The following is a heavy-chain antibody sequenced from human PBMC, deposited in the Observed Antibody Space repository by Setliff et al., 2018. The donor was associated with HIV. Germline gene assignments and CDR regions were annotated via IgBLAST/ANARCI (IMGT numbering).Heavy chain of an antibody. D-gene: IGHD6-13*01. V-gene: IGHV4-39*01. Sequence: SETLSLTCSVSGDSISSSNYYWGWIRQPPGKGLDWIGSIYYTGSTYYNPSLKSRVTISLDTSKNRFSLKLSSVTAADTAVYYCASGIAAASPNYYYYFGMDVWG. J-gene: IGHJ6*01. CDR3: ASGIAAASPNYYYYFGMDV. CDR1: GDSISSSNYY. CDR2: IYYTGST.